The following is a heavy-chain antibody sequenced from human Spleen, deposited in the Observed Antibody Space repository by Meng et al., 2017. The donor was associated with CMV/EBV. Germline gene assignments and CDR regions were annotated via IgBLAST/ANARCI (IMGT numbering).Heavy chain of an antibody. Sequence: GESLKISCAASGFTFSSYAMSWVRQAPGKGLECVSGVSGSGGDTYYADSVKGRFTISRENSKNTLYLQMNSLRAEDTAVYYCAKGYSSSWGRFDYWGQGTLVTVSS. CDR2: VSGSGGDT. V-gene: IGHV3-23*01. CDR1: GFTFSSYA. D-gene: IGHD6-13*01. CDR3: AKGYSSSWGRFDY. J-gene: IGHJ4*02.